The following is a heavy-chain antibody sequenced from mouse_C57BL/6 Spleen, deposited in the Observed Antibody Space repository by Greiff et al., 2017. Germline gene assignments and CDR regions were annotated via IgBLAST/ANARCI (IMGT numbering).Heavy chain of an antibody. J-gene: IGHJ4*01. Sequence: EVKLQESGPVLVKPGASVKMSCKASGYTFTDYYMNWVKQSHGKSLEWIGVINPYNGGTSYNQKFKGKATLTVDKSSSTAYMELNSLTSEDSAVYYCARNPEAMDYWGQGTSVTVSS. V-gene: IGHV1-19*01. CDR3: ARNPEAMDY. CDR2: INPYNGGT. CDR1: GYTFTDYY.